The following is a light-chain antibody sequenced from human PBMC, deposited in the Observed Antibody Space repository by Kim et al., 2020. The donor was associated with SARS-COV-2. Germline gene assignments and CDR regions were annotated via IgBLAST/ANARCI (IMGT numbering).Light chain of an antibody. Sequence: IQLTQSPSSLSASVGDRVTITCRASQGISGNLAWYQHKPGNAPKLLISAASILQSGVPSRFSGSASGTDFSLTVSSLQPEDFATYYCQQLKSHPLTFGGGTKLEI. J-gene: IGKJ4*01. CDR1: QGISGN. CDR3: QQLKSHPLT. V-gene: IGKV1-9*01. CDR2: AAS.